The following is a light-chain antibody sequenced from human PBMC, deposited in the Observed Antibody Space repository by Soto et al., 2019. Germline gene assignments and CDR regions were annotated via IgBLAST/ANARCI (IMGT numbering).Light chain of an antibody. CDR2: AAS. J-gene: IGKJ2*01. CDR3: HQGYSTPLYA. Sequence: DIQMTQSPSSLSASVGDRVTITCRASQSISSYLNWYQQKPENAPKLLIYAASSLKSGVPSRFSGTATGKDSTLTISSLQPEDFATYSCHQGYSTPLYAFGQGTKLEIK. V-gene: IGKV1-39*01. CDR1: QSISSY.